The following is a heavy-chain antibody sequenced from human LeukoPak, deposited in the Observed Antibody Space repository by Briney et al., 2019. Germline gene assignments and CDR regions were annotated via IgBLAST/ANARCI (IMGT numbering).Heavy chain of an antibody. J-gene: IGHJ5*02. CDR3: ARDRYYYDSSGYSNWFDP. CDR2: IYYSGST. V-gene: IGHV4-59*01. Sequence: SETLSLTCTASGGSISSYYWSWIRQPPGKGLEWIGYIYYSGSTNYNPSLKSRVTISVDTSKNQFSLKLSSVAAADTAVYYCARDRYYYDSSGYSNWFDPWGQGTLVTVSS. CDR1: GGSISSYY. D-gene: IGHD3-22*01.